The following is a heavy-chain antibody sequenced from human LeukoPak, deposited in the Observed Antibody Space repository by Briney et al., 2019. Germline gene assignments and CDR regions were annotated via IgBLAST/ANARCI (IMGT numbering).Heavy chain of an antibody. V-gene: IGHV4-31*03. D-gene: IGHD3-10*01. CDR2: IYYAGTT. CDR1: GGSISSGAYY. J-gene: IGHJ5*02. CDR3: ARVRYYYNSGSYYPNWFDP. Sequence: PSETLSLTCTVSGGSISSGAYYWSWIRQHPGKGLEGIGHIYYAGTTYYNPSLKSRVTISVDTSKNKFSLKLSSVTAADTAVYYCARVRYYYNSGSYYPNWFDPWGQGTLVTVSS.